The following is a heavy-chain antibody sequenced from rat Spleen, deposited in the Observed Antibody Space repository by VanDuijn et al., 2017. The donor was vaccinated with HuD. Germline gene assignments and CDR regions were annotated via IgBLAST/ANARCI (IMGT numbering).Heavy chain of an antibody. CDR3: ASGIHDY. J-gene: IGHJ2*01. D-gene: IGHD1-4*01. CDR2: IWSNGDT. Sequence: QVQLKESGPDLVQPSQTLSLTCTVSGFSLTSYNVHWVRQPTGKGLEWMGVIWSNGDTHYNSVIKSRLNISRDTSKDQVFLKMNSLQTEDTAVYFCASGIHDYWGQGVMVTVSS. V-gene: IGHV2-30*01. CDR1: GFSLTSYN.